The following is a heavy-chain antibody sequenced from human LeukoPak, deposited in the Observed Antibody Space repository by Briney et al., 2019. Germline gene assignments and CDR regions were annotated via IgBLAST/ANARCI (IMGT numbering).Heavy chain of an antibody. CDR2: IYTSGST. Sequence: SEPLSLTCTVSGGSISSYYWSWIRQPAGKGLEWIGRIYTSGSTNYNPSLKSRVTMSVDTSKNQFSLKLSSVTAADTAVYYCARGGFTVTTGYFDYWGQGTLVTVSS. V-gene: IGHV4-4*07. CDR1: GGSISSYY. D-gene: IGHD4-17*01. J-gene: IGHJ4*02. CDR3: ARGGFTVTTGYFDY.